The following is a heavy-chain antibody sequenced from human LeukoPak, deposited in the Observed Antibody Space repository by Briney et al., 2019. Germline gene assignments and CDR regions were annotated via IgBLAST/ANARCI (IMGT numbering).Heavy chain of an antibody. CDR3: AKEGDTALVTGYFDL. CDR2: IIPIFGTA. CDR1: GGTFGSYV. Sequence: ASVKVSCKASGGTFGSYVISWVRQAPGQGLEWMGGIIPIFGTAHYAQKFQGRLTITADESTSTVYMEMSSLRSEDTAMYSCAKEGDTALVTGYFDLWGRGTLVTVSS. J-gene: IGHJ2*01. V-gene: IGHV1-69*01. D-gene: IGHD5-18*01.